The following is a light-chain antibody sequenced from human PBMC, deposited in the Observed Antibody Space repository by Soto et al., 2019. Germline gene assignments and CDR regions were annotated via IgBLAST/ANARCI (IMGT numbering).Light chain of an antibody. V-gene: IGLV2-11*01. Sequence: QSALTQPRSVSGSPGQSVTISCTATNGDFGGYIYVSWYQFHPGKAPKLMIYDVNKRPSGVPDRFSGSKSGNTASLTISGLQAEDEADYCCYSYADNGGVFGGGTKVTVL. CDR1: NGDFGGYIY. CDR2: DVN. CDR3: YSYADNGGV. J-gene: IGLJ2*01.